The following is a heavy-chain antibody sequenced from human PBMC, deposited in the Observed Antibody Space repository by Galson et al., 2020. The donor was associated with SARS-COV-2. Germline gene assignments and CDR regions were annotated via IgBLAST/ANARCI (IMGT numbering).Heavy chain of an antibody. CDR3: ARAVRGVIIKGFDWFDP. D-gene: IGHD3-10*01. Sequence: SETLSLTCTVSGGSISSGGYYWSWIRQHPGKGLEWIGYIYYSGSTYYNPSLKSRVTISVDTSKNQLSLKLSAVTAADTAVYYCARAVRGVIIKGFDWFDPWGQGTLVTVSS. V-gene: IGHV4-31*03. J-gene: IGHJ5*02. CDR2: IYYSGST. CDR1: GGSISSGGYY.